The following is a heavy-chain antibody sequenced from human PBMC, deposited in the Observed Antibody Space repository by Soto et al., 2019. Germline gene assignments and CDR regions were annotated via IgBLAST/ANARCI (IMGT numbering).Heavy chain of an antibody. CDR3: ASSVEGHFDY. J-gene: IGHJ4*02. V-gene: IGHV3-48*02. CDR2: ITSDTKTI. D-gene: IGHD6-19*01. CDR1: GFTFSVYS. Sequence: EVQLVESGGDLVQREGSLRLSCVASGFTFSVYSMNWVRQAPGKGLEWFSYITSDTKTIKYADSVKGRFTISRDNAKNSVYLQMHRPRDDHTTLYYCASSVEGHFDYWGQGTVVTVSS.